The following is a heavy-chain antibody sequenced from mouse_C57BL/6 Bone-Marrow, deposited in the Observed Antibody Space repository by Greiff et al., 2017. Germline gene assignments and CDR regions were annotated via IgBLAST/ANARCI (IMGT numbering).Heavy chain of an antibody. CDR3: AREDYYGSSYDYAMDY. CDR1: GYTFTSYW. CDR2: IHPNSGST. V-gene: IGHV1-64*01. Sequence: QVHVKQSGAELVKPGASVKLSCKASGYTFTSYWMHWVKQRPGQGLEWIGMIHPNSGSTNYNEKFKSKATLTVDKSSSTAYMQLSSLTSEDSAVYYCAREDYYGSSYDYAMDYWGQGTSVTVSS. D-gene: IGHD1-1*01. J-gene: IGHJ4*01.